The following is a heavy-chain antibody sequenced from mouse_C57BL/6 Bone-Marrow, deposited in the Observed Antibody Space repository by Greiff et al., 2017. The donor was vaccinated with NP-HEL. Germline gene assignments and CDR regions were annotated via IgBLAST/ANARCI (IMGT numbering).Heavy chain of an antibody. V-gene: IGHV8-8*01. Sequence: QVTLKECGPGILQPSQTLSLTCSFSGFSLSTFGMGVGWIRQPSGKGLEWLAHIWWDDDKYYNPALKSRLTISKDTSKNQVFLKVANVDTADTATYYCARMNGLTTVVPYYFDYWGQGTTLTVSS. J-gene: IGHJ2*01. CDR1: GFSLSTFGMG. CDR3: ARMNGLTTVVPYYFDY. D-gene: IGHD1-1*01. CDR2: IWWDDDK.